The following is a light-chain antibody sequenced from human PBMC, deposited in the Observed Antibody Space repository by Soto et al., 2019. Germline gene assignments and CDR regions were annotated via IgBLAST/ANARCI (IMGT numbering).Light chain of an antibody. CDR3: SSYTSSSTLMV. CDR2: DVT. Sequence: QSALTQPASVSGSPGQSITISCTGTSSDVGAYNYVSWYQQHPGKAPKLLIYDVTNRPSGVSNRFSGSKSGNTASLTISGLQAEDEADYYCSSYTSSSTLMVFGGGTKLTV. V-gene: IGLV2-14*01. J-gene: IGLJ3*02. CDR1: SSDVGAYNY.